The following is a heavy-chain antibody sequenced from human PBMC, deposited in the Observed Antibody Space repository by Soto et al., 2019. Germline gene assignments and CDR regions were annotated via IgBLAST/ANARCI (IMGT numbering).Heavy chain of an antibody. CDR1: GFTFRSYF. Sequence: QVQLVESGGGVIQPGTSLRLSCVGSGFTFRSYFIHWVRQAPGKGLEWVAVTLYDGSTKDYGDSVKGRFTIYRDNSRNTVDLQMDSLRREDTALYYCARWGTTGGLDVWGQGTLVSVSS. V-gene: IGHV3-33*05. CDR3: ARWGTTGGLDV. D-gene: IGHD3-16*01. CDR2: TLYDGSTK. J-gene: IGHJ1*01.